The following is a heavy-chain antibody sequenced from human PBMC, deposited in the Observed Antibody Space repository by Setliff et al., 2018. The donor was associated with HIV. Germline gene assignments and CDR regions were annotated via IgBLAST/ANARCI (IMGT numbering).Heavy chain of an antibody. CDR3: VRAGRPFRGAMTGLTYDF. V-gene: IGHV3-9*01. D-gene: IGHD3-16*01. CDR1: GFTFDDYA. J-gene: IGHJ4*02. CDR2: ISWSGDRV. Sequence: LRLSCAASGFTFDDYAMHRVRQAPGKGLEWVSGISWSGDRVDYADSVKGRFTISRDNAKDSLYLQMRGLRLEDTAIYYCVRAGRPFRGAMTGLTYDFWGQGALVTVSS.